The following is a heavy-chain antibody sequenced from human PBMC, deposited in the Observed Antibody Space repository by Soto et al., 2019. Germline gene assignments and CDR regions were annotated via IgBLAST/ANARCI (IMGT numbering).Heavy chain of an antibody. J-gene: IGHJ4*02. CDR3: AKDHPVIDRSLGDY. CDR1: GFTFSSYA. CDR2: ISGSGGST. Sequence: SGGSLRLSCAASGFTFSSYAMSWVRQAPGKGLEWVSAISGSGGSTYYADSVKGRFTISRDNSKNTLYLQMNSLRAEDTAVYYCAKDHPVIDRSLGDYWGQGILVTVSS. V-gene: IGHV3-23*01. D-gene: IGHD3-16*02.